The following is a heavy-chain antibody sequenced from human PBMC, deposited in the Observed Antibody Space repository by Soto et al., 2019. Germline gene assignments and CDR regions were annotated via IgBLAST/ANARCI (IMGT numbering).Heavy chain of an antibody. CDR2: IKSKTDGGTT. V-gene: IGHV3-15*01. CDR1: GFTFSNAW. D-gene: IGHD3-10*01. Sequence: PGGSLRLSCAASGFTFSNAWMSWVRQAPWKGLEWVGRIKSKTDGGTTDYAAPVKGRFTISRDDSKNTLYLQMNSLKTEDTAVYYCTTEDPEISFYYYGSGSSYYYYMEVWGKGTTVTVSS. J-gene: IGHJ6*03. CDR3: TTEDPEISFYYYGSGSSYYYYMEV.